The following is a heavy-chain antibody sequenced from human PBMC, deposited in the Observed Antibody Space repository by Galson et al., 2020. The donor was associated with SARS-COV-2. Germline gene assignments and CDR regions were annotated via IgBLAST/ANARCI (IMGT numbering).Heavy chain of an antibody. Sequence: GESLKISCAASGFTVSRNYMSWVRQAPGKGLEWVSTIYSDDSTFYTDSVKGRFTVSRDNSMNTLPLQMNSLSDEDTAIYYCTRDEASELTRGGADYMDVWGKGTTVTGSS. V-gene: IGHV3-66*02. J-gene: IGHJ6*03. D-gene: IGHD1-26*01. CDR2: IYSDDST. CDR1: GFTVSRNY. CDR3: TRDEASELTRGGADYMDV.